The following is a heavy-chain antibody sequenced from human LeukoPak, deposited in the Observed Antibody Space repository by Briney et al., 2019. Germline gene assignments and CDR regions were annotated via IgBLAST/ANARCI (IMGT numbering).Heavy chain of an antibody. D-gene: IGHD3-10*01. CDR3: ARESSGTYYTPPGYMDV. Sequence: WGTLCLTCTVSGGCISIYYWNWIRQPAGKGLEWVGRVFWSGITNYNAALKSRVTMSVDTSENQFSLKLSSMTGVDTAVHYCARESSGTYYTPPGYMDVWRKGTTVTVS. CDR2: VFWSGIT. J-gene: IGHJ6*03. CDR1: GGCISIYY. V-gene: IGHV4-4*07.